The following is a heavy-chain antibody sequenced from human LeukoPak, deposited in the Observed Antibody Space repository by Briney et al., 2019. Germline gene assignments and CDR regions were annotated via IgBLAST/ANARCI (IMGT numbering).Heavy chain of an antibody. J-gene: IGHJ4*02. CDR1: GYTFTGHY. Sequence: VASVKVSCKASGYTFTGHYMNWVRLATGQGLEWMGWMNPKSGNAGYAQKFQGRVIMTRDASTTIAYMELSSLTSEDTAVYYCARGKLTHGDYVAADYWGQGTLVTVSS. CDR2: MNPKSGNA. D-gene: IGHD4-17*01. CDR3: ARGKLTHGDYVAADY. V-gene: IGHV1-8*02.